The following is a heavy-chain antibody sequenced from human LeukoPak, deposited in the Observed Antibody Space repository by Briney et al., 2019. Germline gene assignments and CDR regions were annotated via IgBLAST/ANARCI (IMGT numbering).Heavy chain of an antibody. CDR3: ARGADTGYSSDS. D-gene: IGHD6-19*01. CDR2: INSDARST. Sequence: PGGSLRLSCAASGFTFSNYWMNWVRQAPGQGLVWVSRINSDARSTSYADSVKGRFTISRDNAKNTLYLQMNSLRAEDTAVYYCARGADTGYSSDSWGQGTLVTVSS. CDR1: GFTFSNYW. J-gene: IGHJ5*02. V-gene: IGHV3-74*01.